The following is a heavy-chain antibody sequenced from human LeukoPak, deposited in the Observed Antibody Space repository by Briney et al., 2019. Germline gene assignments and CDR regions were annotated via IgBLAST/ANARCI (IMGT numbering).Heavy chain of an antibody. CDR3: VKDNYYDSSGYYLDY. J-gene: IGHJ4*02. CDR2: IRYDGTNK. V-gene: IGHV3-30*02. CDR1: GFTFINYG. D-gene: IGHD3-22*01. Sequence: GGSLRLSCATSGFTFINYGMDWVRQAPGKGLEWVAFIRYDGTNKYYADSVKGRFTISRDNSKNTLSLQMNSLRVEDTAVYYCVKDNYYDSSGYYLDYWGQGTLVTVSS.